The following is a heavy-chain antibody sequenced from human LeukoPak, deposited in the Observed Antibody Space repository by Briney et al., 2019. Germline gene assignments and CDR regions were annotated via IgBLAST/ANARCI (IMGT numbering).Heavy chain of an antibody. CDR2: INPSGGST. J-gene: IGHJ5*02. Sequence: GASVKVSCKASGYTFTNYYIHWVRQAPGQGLECMGIINPSGGSTSCAQKSQGRVTMTRDMSTSTVYMELSSLRSEDTAVYYCARGGVGATTYVWFDPWGKGTLVTVSS. CDR1: GYTFTNYY. CDR3: ARGGVGATTYVWFDP. D-gene: IGHD1-26*01. V-gene: IGHV1-46*01.